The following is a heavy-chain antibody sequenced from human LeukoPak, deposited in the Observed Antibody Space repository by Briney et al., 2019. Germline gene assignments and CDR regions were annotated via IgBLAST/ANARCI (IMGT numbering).Heavy chain of an antibody. CDR1: GGSISSYY. V-gene: IGHV4-59*08. Sequence: PSETLSLTCTVSGGSISSYYWSWLRQPPGKGLEGIGYIYYSGRTNSNPSLKSRFPISVATSKYQFSLKLSSVAAADTSVYYCARHTYDLGYFQHWGQGTLVTVSS. J-gene: IGHJ1*01. CDR2: IYYSGRT. CDR3: ARHTYDLGYFQH. D-gene: IGHD3-22*01.